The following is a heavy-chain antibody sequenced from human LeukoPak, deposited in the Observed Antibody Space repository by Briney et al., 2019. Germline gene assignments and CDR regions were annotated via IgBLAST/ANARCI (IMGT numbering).Heavy chain of an antibody. V-gene: IGHV4-34*01. CDR3: ARGRGRTGWVMGDY. CDR2: INHSGST. CDR1: GGSFSGYY. D-gene: IGHD3/OR15-3a*01. J-gene: IGHJ4*02. Sequence: PSETQSLTCAVYGGSFSGYYWTWIRQPPGKGREWVGEINHSGSTNYNPSLKSRVTISVDTSKNQLSLKLSSVTAADTAIYYCARGRGRTGWVMGDYWGQGTLVTVSS.